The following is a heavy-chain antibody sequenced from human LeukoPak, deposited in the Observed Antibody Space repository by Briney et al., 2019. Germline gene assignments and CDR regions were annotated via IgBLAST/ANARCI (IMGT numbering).Heavy chain of an antibody. V-gene: IGHV3-7*01. CDR1: GFTFSSYW. J-gene: IGHJ4*02. D-gene: IGHD4-17*01. CDR3: ARSRTTVTYYFDY. CDR2: IKQDGSEQ. Sequence: GGSLRLSCAASGFTFSSYWMSWVRQAPGKGLEWVANIKQDGSEQYYVDSVKGRFTISRDNAKNSLYLQMNSLRAEDTAVYYCARSRTTVTYYFDYWGQGTLVTVSS.